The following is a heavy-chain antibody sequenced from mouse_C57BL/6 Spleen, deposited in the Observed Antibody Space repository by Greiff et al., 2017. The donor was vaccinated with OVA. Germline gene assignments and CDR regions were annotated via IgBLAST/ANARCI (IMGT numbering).Heavy chain of an antibody. CDR1: GYSFTGYY. CDR3: ARGRGYFDY. Sequence: VQLQQSGPELVKPGASVKISCKASGYSFTGYYMNWVKQSPEKSLEWIGEINPSTGGTTYNQKFKAKATLTVDKSSSTAYMQLKSLTSEDSAVYYCARGRGYFDYWGQGTTLTVSP. V-gene: IGHV1-42*01. J-gene: IGHJ2*01. CDR2: INPSTGGT.